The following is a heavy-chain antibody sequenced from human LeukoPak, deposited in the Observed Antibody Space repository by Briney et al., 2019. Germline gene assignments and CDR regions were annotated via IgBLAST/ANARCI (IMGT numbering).Heavy chain of an antibody. D-gene: IGHD2-15*01. Sequence: ASVKVSCKASGGTFSSYAISWVRQAPGQGLEWMGGIIPIFGTANYAQKFQGRVTITADESTSTAYMELSSLRSEDTAVYYCAMDCSGGSCPVGWFDPWGQGTLVTVSS. CDR2: IIPIFGTA. CDR3: AMDCSGGSCPVGWFDP. CDR1: GGTFSSYA. V-gene: IGHV1-69*01. J-gene: IGHJ5*02.